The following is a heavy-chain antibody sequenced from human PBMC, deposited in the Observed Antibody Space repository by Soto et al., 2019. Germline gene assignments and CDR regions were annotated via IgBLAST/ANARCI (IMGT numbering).Heavy chain of an antibody. J-gene: IGHJ4*02. CDR3: ARGGKLWRSIWYFDY. V-gene: IGHV4-34*01. CDR1: GGSFSGYY. CDR2: INHSGST. D-gene: IGHD3-10*01. Sequence: SETLSLTCAVYGGSFSGYYWSWIRQPPGQGLEWIGEINHSGSTNYNPSLKSRVTISVDTSKNQFSLKLSSVTAADTAVYYCARGGKLWRSIWYFDYWCQGTLVTVSS.